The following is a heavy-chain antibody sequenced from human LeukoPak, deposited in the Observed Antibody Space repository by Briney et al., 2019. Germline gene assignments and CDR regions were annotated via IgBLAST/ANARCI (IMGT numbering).Heavy chain of an antibody. V-gene: IGHV4-39*01. CDR2: IYYSGST. J-gene: IGHJ6*02. CDR3: ASKIRYFDWRTSYGMDV. CDR1: GGSISSSSYY. D-gene: IGHD3-9*01. Sequence: SETLSLTCTVSGGSISSSSYYWGWIRQSPGKGLEWIGSIYYSGSTYYNPSLKSRVTISVDTSKNQFSLKLSSVTAADTAVYYCASKIRYFDWRTSYGMDVWGQGTTVTVSS.